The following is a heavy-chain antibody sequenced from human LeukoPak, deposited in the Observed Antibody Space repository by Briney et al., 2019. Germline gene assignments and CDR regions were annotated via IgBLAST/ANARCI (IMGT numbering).Heavy chain of an antibody. J-gene: IGHJ4*02. V-gene: IGHV3-23*01. CDR1: GFTFSSYA. D-gene: IGHD3-22*01. CDR3: AKDRGRYYDSSGYYWGYYFDS. CDR2: ISGSGGST. Sequence: GGSLRLSCAASGFTFSSYAVNWVRQAPGKGLEWVSTISGSGGSTYYADSVKGRFTISRDNSKNTLYLQMSSLRAEDTAIYYCAKDRGRYYDSSGYYWGYYFDSWGQGILVTIST.